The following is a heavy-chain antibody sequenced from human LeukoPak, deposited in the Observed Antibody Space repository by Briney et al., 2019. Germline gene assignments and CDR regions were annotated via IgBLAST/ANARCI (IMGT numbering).Heavy chain of an antibody. Sequence: GGSLRLSCAASGFTFSSYAMSWVRQAPGKGLEWVSAISGSGGSTYYADPVKGRFTISRDNSKNTLYLQMNSLRAEDTAVYYCAKDRIVVVTAWDYWGQGTLVTVSS. J-gene: IGHJ4*02. CDR2: ISGSGGST. V-gene: IGHV3-23*01. D-gene: IGHD2-21*02. CDR1: GFTFSSYA. CDR3: AKDRIVVVTAWDY.